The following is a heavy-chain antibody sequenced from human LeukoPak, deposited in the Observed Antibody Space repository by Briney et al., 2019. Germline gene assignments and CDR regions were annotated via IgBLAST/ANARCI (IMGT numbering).Heavy chain of an antibody. CDR2: IKSKSGGGAT. Sequence: GGSLRLSCAGSGFTFSNAWMTWVRQAPGKGLEWVGHIKSKSGGGATDYAAAVNGRFTISRDEDSKKTLYLQMNSLKTEDTAMYFCTLRGYSGYDYYWGQGTLVTVYS. CDR3: TLRGYSGYDYY. CDR1: GFTFSNAW. J-gene: IGHJ4*02. D-gene: IGHD5-12*01. V-gene: IGHV3-15*01.